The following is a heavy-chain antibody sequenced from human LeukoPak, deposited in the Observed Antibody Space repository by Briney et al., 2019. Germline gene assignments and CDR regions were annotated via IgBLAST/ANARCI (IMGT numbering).Heavy chain of an antibody. Sequence: GESLKISCKASGYSFTTYWIGWVRQMPGKGLEWMGIIYPADSTAHYSPSFQGQVTISADKSISTAYLQWSSLKASDTAMYYCARSSGKNGMDVWGQGTTVTVSS. D-gene: IGHD3-10*01. CDR2: IYPADSTA. CDR1: GYSFTTYW. CDR3: ARSSGKNGMDV. V-gene: IGHV5-51*01. J-gene: IGHJ6*02.